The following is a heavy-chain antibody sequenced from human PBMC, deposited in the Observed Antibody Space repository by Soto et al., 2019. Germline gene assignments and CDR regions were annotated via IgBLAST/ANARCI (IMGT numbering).Heavy chain of an antibody. CDR2: INPGSGGT. CDR1: GYTFTDYY. CDR3: ARARSVIVVVIRDAFDI. J-gene: IGHJ3*02. V-gene: IGHV1-2*02. D-gene: IGHD3-22*01. Sequence: ASVKVSCKASGYTFTDYYIHWVRQAPGQGLEWVGWINPGSGGTNHAQKFQGRVTMTRDTSTSTVYMELSSLRSEDTAVYYCARARSVIVVVIRDAFDIWGQGTMVTVSS.